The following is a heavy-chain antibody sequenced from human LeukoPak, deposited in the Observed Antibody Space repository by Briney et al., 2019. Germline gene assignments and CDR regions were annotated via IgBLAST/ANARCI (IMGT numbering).Heavy chain of an antibody. Sequence: SETLSLTCTVSGGSISSYYWSWIRQPPGKGLEWIGYIYYSGSTNYNPSLKSRVTISVDTSKNQFSLKLSSVTAADTAVYYCARDRGYCSSTSCYGKGYYYYMDVWGKGTTVTISS. CDR2: IYYSGST. J-gene: IGHJ6*03. CDR3: ARDRGYCSSTSCYGKGYYYYMDV. CDR1: GGSISSYY. D-gene: IGHD2-2*01. V-gene: IGHV4-59*01.